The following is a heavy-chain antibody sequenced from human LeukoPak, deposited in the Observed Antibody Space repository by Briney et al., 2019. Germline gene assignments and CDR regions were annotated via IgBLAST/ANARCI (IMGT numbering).Heavy chain of an antibody. CDR1: GYTFTGYY. CDR3: ARGDNDFWSGYYPNDY. CDR2: INPNSGGT. J-gene: IGHJ4*02. Sequence: ASVKVSCKASGYTFTGYYMHWVRQAPGQGLEWMGWINPNSGGTNYAQKFQGRVTMTRDTSISTAYMELSRLRSDDTAVYYCARGDNDFWSGYYPNDYWGQGTLVTVSS. V-gene: IGHV1-2*02. D-gene: IGHD3-3*01.